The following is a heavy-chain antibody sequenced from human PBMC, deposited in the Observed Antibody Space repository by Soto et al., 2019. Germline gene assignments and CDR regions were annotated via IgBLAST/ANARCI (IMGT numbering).Heavy chain of an antibody. CDR3: ARALWQQLVPNWFDP. CDR2: IYTSGST. J-gene: IGHJ5*02. CDR1: GGSISSYY. Sequence: PSETLSLTCTVSGGSISSYYWSWIRQPAGKGLEWIGRIYTSGSTNYNPSLKSRVTMSVDKSKNQFSLKLSSVTAADTAVYYCARALWQQLVPNWFDPWGQGTLVTVSS. D-gene: IGHD6-13*01. V-gene: IGHV4-4*07.